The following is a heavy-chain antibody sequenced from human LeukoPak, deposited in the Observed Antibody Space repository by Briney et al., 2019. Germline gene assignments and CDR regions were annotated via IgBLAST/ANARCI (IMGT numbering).Heavy chain of an antibody. CDR2: IIPILGIA. J-gene: IGHJ6*02. CDR3: ARDSGPQPGQQLVEKYYYYYGMDV. CDR1: GGTFSSYA. D-gene: IGHD6-13*01. Sequence: SVKVSCKASGGTFSSYAISWVRQAPGQGLEWMGRIIPILGIANYAQKFQGRVTITADKSTSTAYMELSSLRSEDTAVYYCARDSGPQPGQQLVEKYYYYYGMDVWGQGTTVTVSS. V-gene: IGHV1-69*04.